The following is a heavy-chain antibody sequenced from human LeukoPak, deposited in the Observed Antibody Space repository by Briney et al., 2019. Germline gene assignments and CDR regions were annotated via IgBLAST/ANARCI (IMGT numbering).Heavy chain of an antibody. CDR3: ARYYYDSSGYPYYSDY. D-gene: IGHD3-22*01. CDR1: GFTVSSNY. J-gene: IGHJ4*02. V-gene: IGHV3-53*01. CDR2: IYSGGST. Sequence: GGSLRLSCAASGFTVSSNYMSWVRQAPGKGLEWVSVIYSGGSTYYADSVKGRFTISRDNSKNTVYLQMNSLRAEDTAVYYCARYYYDSSGYPYYSDYWGQGTLVTVSS.